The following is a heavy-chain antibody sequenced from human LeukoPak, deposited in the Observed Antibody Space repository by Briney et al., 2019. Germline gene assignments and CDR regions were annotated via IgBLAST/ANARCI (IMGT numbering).Heavy chain of an antibody. Sequence: PSETLSLTCTVSGYSISSGYYWGWIRQPPGKGLEWIGSIYHSGSTYYNPSLKSRVTISLDASRNQFSLKLNSVTAADTAVYYCAKSNGYGLVDIWGQGTMVTVSS. V-gene: IGHV4-38-2*02. CDR1: GYSISSGYY. CDR3: AKSNGYGLVDI. J-gene: IGHJ3*02. D-gene: IGHD3-10*01. CDR2: IYHSGST.